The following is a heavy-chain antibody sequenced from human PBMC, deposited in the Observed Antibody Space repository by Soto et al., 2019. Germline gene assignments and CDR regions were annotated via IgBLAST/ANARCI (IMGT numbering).Heavy chain of an antibody. CDR3: AKDGSSWSFNWFDP. J-gene: IGHJ5*02. Sequence: GGSLRLSCAASGFTFSSYAMSWVRQAPGKGLEWVSAISGSGGTTYYADSVKGRFTISRDNSKNTLYLQMNSLRADDTALYYCAKDGSSWSFNWFDPWGQGTLVTVSS. CDR1: GFTFSSYA. D-gene: IGHD6-13*01. CDR2: ISGSGGTT. V-gene: IGHV3-23*01.